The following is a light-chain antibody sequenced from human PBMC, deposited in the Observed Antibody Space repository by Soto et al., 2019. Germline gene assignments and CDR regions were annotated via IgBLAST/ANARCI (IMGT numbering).Light chain of an antibody. CDR1: QSVSSNS. Sequence: EIVLTQSPGTLSLSPGERATLSCRASQSVSSNSLVWYQQKPGQAPRLLIYGASRRATDIPDRFSGGGSGTDFTLTISRLEPEDCAIYYCQQYGRSPPITFGQGTRLEIK. J-gene: IGKJ5*01. CDR3: QQYGRSPPIT. V-gene: IGKV3-20*01. CDR2: GAS.